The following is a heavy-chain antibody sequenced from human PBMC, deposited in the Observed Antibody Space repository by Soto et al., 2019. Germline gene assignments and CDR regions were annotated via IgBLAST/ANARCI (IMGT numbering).Heavy chain of an antibody. Sequence: QPGGSLRLSCAASGFTFSSYAMHWVRQAPGKGLEWVAVISYDGSNKYYADSVKGRFTISRDNSKNTLYLQMNSLRAEDTAVYYCARGLDTAMVRGYFDYWGQGTLVTVSS. D-gene: IGHD5-18*01. CDR2: ISYDGSNK. J-gene: IGHJ4*02. CDR3: ARGLDTAMVRGYFDY. V-gene: IGHV3-30-3*01. CDR1: GFTFSSYA.